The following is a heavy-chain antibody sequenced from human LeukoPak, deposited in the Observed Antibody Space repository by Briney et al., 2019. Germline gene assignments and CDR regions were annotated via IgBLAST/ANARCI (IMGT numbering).Heavy chain of an antibody. CDR2: ISYDGSNK. V-gene: IGHV3-30*18. CDR3: AKGPQTGYSN. Sequence: GGSPRLSCAASGFTFSSYGMHWVRQAPGKGLEWVAVISYDGSNKYYADSVKGRFTISRDNSKNTLYLQVNSLRAEDTAVYYCAKGPQTGYSNWGQGTMVTVSS. CDR1: GFTFSSYG. D-gene: IGHD6-13*01. J-gene: IGHJ3*01.